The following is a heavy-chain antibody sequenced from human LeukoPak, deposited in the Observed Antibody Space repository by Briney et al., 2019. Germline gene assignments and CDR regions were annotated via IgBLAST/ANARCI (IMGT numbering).Heavy chain of an antibody. CDR3: TRWDWFDS. V-gene: IGHV3-73*01. CDR1: GFTFSGSA. CDR2: IRSKVNNYAT. Sequence: GGSLRLSCAASGFTFSGSAMHWVRQATGRGLEWVGRIRSKVNNYATTYAAPVKGRFSISRDDSKNTAYLHMNSLKTEDTAVYYCTRWDWFDSWGQGTLVTVSS. J-gene: IGHJ5*01.